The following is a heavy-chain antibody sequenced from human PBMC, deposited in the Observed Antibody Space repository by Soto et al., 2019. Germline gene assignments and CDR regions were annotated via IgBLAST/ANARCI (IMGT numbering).Heavy chain of an antibody. J-gene: IGHJ5*02. CDR2: IYPADSDT. CDR3: ARGFPVVLAPDYNWLVP. Sequence: GESLKISCKGSGYRFTSYWIAWVRQMPGKGLEWMGIIYPADSDTRYSPSFQGQVTISADKSISTAYLQWSSLKASDTAMYYCARGFPVVLAPDYNWLVPRGQGTLVTGSS. D-gene: IGHD2-2*01. CDR1: GYRFTSYW. V-gene: IGHV5-51*01.